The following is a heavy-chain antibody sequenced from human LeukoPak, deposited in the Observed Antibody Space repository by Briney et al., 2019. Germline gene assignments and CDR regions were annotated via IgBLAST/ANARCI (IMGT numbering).Heavy chain of an antibody. D-gene: IGHD1-1*01. J-gene: IGHJ4*02. CDR2: INHSGST. CDR1: GVSFSGYY. CDR3: AGGTGTMIY. Sequence: SETLSLTCAVYGVSFSGYYWSWVRQPPGKGLEWLGEINHSGSTNYNPSLKSRVTISVDTSKNQFSLKLSSVAGAETGVYYCAGGTGTMIYWGQGTLVTVSS. V-gene: IGHV4-34*01.